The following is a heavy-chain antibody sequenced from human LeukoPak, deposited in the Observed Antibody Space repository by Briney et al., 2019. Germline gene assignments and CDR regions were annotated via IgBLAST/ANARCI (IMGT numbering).Heavy chain of an antibody. J-gene: IGHJ4*02. V-gene: IGHV4-59*08. D-gene: IGHD2-15*01. CDR3: ARYCSGAKCLDY. CDR2: ISYRGST. CDR1: GGSISSYY. Sequence: PSETLSPTCTVSGGSISSYYWSWIRQPPGKGLEWIGYISYRGSTNSNPSLKSRVTISVDASKNQFSLKLSSVTAADTAVYFCARYCSGAKCLDYWGQGTLVTVSS.